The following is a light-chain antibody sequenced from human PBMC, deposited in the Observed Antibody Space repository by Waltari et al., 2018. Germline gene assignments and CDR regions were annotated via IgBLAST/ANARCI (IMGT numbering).Light chain of an antibody. CDR2: EGS. CDR3: CSYGGSSSNWV. J-gene: IGLJ3*02. V-gene: IGLV2-23*01. CDR1: SSDAGSYNL. Sequence: QSALTQPASVSGSPGQSITISCTGTSSDAGSYNLVSWYQHHPGKAPQLMIYEGSKRPSGVSNRFSGSKSDNMASLTISGLQAEDEADYYCCSYGGSSSNWVFGGGTKLTVL.